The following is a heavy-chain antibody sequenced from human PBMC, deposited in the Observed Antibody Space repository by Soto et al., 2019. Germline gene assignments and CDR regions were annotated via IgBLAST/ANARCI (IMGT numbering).Heavy chain of an antibody. CDR3: GRLEGLATISYYFDY. J-gene: IGHJ4*02. CDR1: GGSVSSSSYY. D-gene: IGHD3-9*01. V-gene: IGHV4-39*01. Sequence: QLQLQESGPGLVKPSETLSLTCTVSGGSVSSSSYYWGWVRQPPGKGLEWIGSVYYSGSTYYNRSLEIRVTISVDKSKNQFSLKLMSLSAADTAVYYCGRLEGLATISYYFDYWGQGALVTVSS. CDR2: VYYSGST.